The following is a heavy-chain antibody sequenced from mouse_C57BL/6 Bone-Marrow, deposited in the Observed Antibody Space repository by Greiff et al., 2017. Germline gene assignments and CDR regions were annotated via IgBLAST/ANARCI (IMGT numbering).Heavy chain of an antibody. V-gene: IGHV1-77*01. CDR2: IGPGSGST. Sequence: VQLQQSGAELVKPGASVKISCKASGYTFTDYYINWVKQRPGQGLEWIGKIGPGSGSTYYNEKVKGKATLTADKSSSTAYMQLSSLTSEYSAVYFCAIIYYYGSRYFDVCGTGTTVTVSS. D-gene: IGHD1-1*01. CDR1: GYTFTDYY. CDR3: AIIYYYGSRYFDV. J-gene: IGHJ1*03.